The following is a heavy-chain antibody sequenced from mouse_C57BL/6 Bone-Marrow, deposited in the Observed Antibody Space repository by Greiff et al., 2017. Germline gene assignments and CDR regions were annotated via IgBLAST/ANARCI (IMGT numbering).Heavy chain of an antibody. V-gene: IGHV1-81*01. J-gene: IGHJ4*01. CDR2: IDPRSGNT. D-gene: IGHD2-2*01. CDR3: ARSRLWLRRNYYSRDY. Sequence: QVQLQQSGAELARPGASVKLSCKASGYTFTSYGISWVKQRTGQGLEWIGEIDPRSGNTYYNEKFKGKATLTSHKSSSTAYMELRSLTSEDSAVYFGARSRLWLRRNYYSRDYWGQGTSVTVSS. CDR1: GYTFTSYG.